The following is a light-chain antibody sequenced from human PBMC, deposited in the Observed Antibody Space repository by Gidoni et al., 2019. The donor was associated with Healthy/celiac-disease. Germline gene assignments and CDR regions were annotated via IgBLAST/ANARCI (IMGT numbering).Light chain of an antibody. CDR3: QQYGSLVT. Sequence: EIVLTQSPGTLSLSPGERATLSCRASQSVSNGYLAWYQQKPGQAPRLLVYGAYGASTRATGIPDRFSGSGSRTDFTLTIGRLEPEDSAVYYCQQYGSLVTFGGGTKVEIK. CDR1: QSVSNGY. CDR2: GAYGAS. V-gene: IGKV3-20*01. J-gene: IGKJ4*01.